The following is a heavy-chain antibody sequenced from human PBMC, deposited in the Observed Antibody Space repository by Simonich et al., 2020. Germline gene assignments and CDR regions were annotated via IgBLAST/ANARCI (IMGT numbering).Heavy chain of an antibody. CDR2: NNPNNGGT. V-gene: IGHV1-2*02. CDR1: GYTFTGHY. J-gene: IGHJ2*01. Sequence: QVQLVQSGAEVKKPGASVKVSCKASGYTFTGHYRHWGRQAPGQGLEWMVWNNPNNGGTNHAQKLQGRGTMTRDTSISTAYMELGRLRSDDTAVYYCARGGVRSSSWYWYFDLWGRGTLVTVSS. CDR3: ARGGVRSSSWYWYFDL. D-gene: IGHD6-13*01.